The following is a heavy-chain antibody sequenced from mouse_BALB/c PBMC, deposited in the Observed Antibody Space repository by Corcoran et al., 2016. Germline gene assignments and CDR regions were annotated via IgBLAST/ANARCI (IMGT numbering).Heavy chain of an antibody. V-gene: IGHV14-3*02. D-gene: IGHD1-1*01. CDR1: GFNIIDTY. CDR2: IDPANGNT. J-gene: IGHJ2*01. CDR3: AKSGSSVDY. Sequence: EGQLQQSGAELVKPGASVKLSCTASGFNIIDTYMHWVKQRPEQGLGWIGRIDPANGNTKYAPKFQGKATITADTSSNTAYLQLSSLTSEYTAVYYCAKSGSSVDYWCQGTTPTVSS.